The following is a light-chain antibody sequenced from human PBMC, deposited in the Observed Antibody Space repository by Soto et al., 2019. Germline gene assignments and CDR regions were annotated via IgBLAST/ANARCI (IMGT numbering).Light chain of an antibody. Sequence: EVVMTQSPATLSVSPGERATLSCRASQSVSSNLAWYQQKPAQAPRLLIYGASSRATGVPARFSGSGSGTEFTLTISSLQSEDFAVYYCQQYNNWPPRTFGQGTKVDIK. CDR1: QSVSSN. V-gene: IGKV3-15*01. J-gene: IGKJ1*01. CDR2: GAS. CDR3: QQYNNWPPRT.